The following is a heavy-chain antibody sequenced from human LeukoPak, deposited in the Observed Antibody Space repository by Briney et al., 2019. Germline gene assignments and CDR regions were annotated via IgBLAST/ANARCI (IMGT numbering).Heavy chain of an antibody. V-gene: IGHV1-46*01. Sequence: ASVKVSCKASGYTFTSYYIHWVRQAPGQGLEWMGIINPSGGSTNYAQKFQGRVTMTRDTSTSTVYMELSSLRSEDTAVYYCAADSVEMPGYYYYGMDVWGQGTTVTVSS. CDR1: GYTFTSYY. CDR3: AADSVEMPGYYYYGMDV. D-gene: IGHD5-24*01. CDR2: INPSGGST. J-gene: IGHJ6*02.